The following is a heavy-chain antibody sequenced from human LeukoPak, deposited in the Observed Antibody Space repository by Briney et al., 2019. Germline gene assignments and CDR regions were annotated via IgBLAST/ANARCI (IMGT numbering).Heavy chain of an antibody. Sequence: SETLSLTCTVSGGSISSYYWSWIRQPPGKGLEWIGYIYYSGSTNYNPSLKSRVTISVDTSKNQFSLKLSSVTAADTAVYYCASGRVVGAPYYFDYWGQGTLVTASS. CDR1: GGSISSYY. V-gene: IGHV4-59*01. J-gene: IGHJ4*02. CDR2: IYYSGST. D-gene: IGHD1-26*01. CDR3: ASGRVVGAPYYFDY.